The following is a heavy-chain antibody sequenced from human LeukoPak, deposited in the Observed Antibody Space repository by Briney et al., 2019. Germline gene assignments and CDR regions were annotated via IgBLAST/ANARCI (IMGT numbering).Heavy chain of an antibody. Sequence: PGGSLRLSCAASGSTFSDYAMSWVRQAPGKGLEWFSAITDSGGDTYHADSVKGRFTISRENSKNTLSLQMNSLRVEDTAVYYCVKGSSSSRPYYFDYWGQGTLVTVSS. D-gene: IGHD3-3*01. CDR1: GSTFSDYA. CDR3: VKGSSSSRPYYFDY. CDR2: ITDSGGDT. V-gene: IGHV3-23*01. J-gene: IGHJ4*02.